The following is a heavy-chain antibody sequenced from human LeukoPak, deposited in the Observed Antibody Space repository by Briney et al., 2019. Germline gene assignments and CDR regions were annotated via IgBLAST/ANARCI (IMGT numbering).Heavy chain of an antibody. J-gene: IGHJ4*02. D-gene: IGHD5-18*01. CDR2: IRYDGSNK. CDR1: GFTFGSYG. CDR3: AKGRGYSYGYYFDY. V-gene: IGHV3-30*02. Sequence: GGSLRLSCAASGFTFGSYGMHWVRQAPGKGLEWVAFIRYDGSNKYYADSVKGRFTISRDNSKNTLYLQMNSLRAEDTAVYYCAKGRGYSYGYYFDYWGQGTLVTVSS.